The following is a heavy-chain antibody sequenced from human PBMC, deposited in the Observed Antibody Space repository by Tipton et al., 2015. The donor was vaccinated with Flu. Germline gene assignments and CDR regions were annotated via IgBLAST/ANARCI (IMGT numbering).Heavy chain of an antibody. J-gene: IGHJ2*01. V-gene: IGHV3-49*04. CDR2: IRSNAYGGAT. D-gene: IGHD3-22*01. Sequence: RSLRLSCSGSGFNFYDYAISWVRQAPGKGLEWVGFIRSNAYGGATQYAASAAGKFTISRDDSKSIAYLQMSSLKTEDTAVYYCASNYYDNSASGWYFDLWGRGTLVTVSS. CDR1: GFNFYDYA. CDR3: ASNYYDNSASGWYFDL.